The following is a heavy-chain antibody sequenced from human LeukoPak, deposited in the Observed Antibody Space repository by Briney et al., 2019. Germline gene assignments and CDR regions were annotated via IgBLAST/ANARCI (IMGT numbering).Heavy chain of an antibody. V-gene: IGHV1-2*02. CDR3: ARTVSGWYGGDYADY. Sequence: GASVKVSCKASGYTFTGYYMHWVRQAPGQGLEWMGWINPNSGGTNYAQKFQGRATMTRDTSISTAYMELSRLRSDDTAVYYCARTVSGWYGGDYADYWGQGTLVTVSS. D-gene: IGHD6-19*01. CDR1: GYTFTGYY. J-gene: IGHJ4*02. CDR2: INPNSGGT.